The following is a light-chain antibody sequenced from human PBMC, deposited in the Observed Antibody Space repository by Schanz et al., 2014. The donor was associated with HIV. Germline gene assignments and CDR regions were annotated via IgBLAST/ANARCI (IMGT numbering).Light chain of an antibody. CDR2: WAS. CDR3: QQYRSTPWT. CDR1: QNVFYNSNNKTY. Sequence: DIVMTQSPDSLAVSLGERATINCKSSQNVFYNSNNKTYLAWYQQKPGQPPKLLVYWASTRESGVPERFSGSGSGTDFTLTISSLQAEDVAVYYCQQYRSTPWTFGQGTNVKIK. J-gene: IGKJ1*01. V-gene: IGKV4-1*01.